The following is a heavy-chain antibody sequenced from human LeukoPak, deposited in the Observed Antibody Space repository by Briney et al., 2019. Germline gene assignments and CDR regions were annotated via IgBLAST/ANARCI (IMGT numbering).Heavy chain of an antibody. V-gene: IGHV4-39*01. CDR1: GGSFATTTSY. Sequence: SETLSLTCTVSGGSFATTTSYWGWIRQPPGKGLEWIGSLSYSGGTDYNPSLKSRVTISEDTSKKQFSLRLSSVTAADTAVYYCARASRTAAGTGYFDYWGQGTLVTVSS. CDR2: LSYSGGT. D-gene: IGHD6-13*01. J-gene: IGHJ4*02. CDR3: ARASRTAAGTGYFDY.